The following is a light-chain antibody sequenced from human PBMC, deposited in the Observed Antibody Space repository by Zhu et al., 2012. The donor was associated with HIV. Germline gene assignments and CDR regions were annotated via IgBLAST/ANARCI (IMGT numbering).Light chain of an antibody. CDR3: QQRSTWPGT. CDR2: DAS. J-gene: IGKJ1*01. Sequence: EVVLTQSPDTLSLSPGERATLSCRASQSVSNYLVWYQQKAGQAPRLLIYDASNRATGIPARFSGSGSGTDFTLTISSLEPDDSAVYYCQQRSTWPGTFGQGTKVEIK. CDR1: QSVSNY. V-gene: IGKV3-11*01.